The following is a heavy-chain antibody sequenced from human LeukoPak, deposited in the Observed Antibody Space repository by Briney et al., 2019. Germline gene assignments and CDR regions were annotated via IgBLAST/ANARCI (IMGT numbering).Heavy chain of an antibody. J-gene: IGHJ6*03. CDR1: GGSFSGYY. D-gene: IGHD6-13*01. Sequence: PSETLSLTCAVYGGSFSGYYWSWIRQPPGKGLEWIGEINHSGSTNYNPSLKSRVTISVDTSKNQFSLKLSSVTAADTAVYYCARWRSYGSSWSPYYYYYMDVWGKGTTVTVSS. V-gene: IGHV4-34*01. CDR2: INHSGST. CDR3: ARWRSYGSSWSPYYYYYMDV.